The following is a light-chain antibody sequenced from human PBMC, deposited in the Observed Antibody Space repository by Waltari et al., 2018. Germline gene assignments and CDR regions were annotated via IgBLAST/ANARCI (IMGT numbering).Light chain of an antibody. Sequence: QSTLTQPHSVSGSPGQSVTISCIGSSSAAVYYKYVSWYQQHPGKVPKLIIHDVNKRPSGVPDRFSGSTSGNTASLTISGLQAEDEADYYCCSYVGIYYVFGTGTKITVL. CDR3: CSYVGIYYV. CDR2: DVN. J-gene: IGLJ1*01. V-gene: IGLV2-11*01. CDR1: SSAAVYYKY.